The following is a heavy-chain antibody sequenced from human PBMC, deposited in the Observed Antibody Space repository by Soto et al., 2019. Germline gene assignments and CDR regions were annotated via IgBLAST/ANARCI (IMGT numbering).Heavy chain of an antibody. V-gene: IGHV4-31*03. CDR2: IYYSGST. CDR3: ARGIAARPRYFDY. D-gene: IGHD6-6*01. J-gene: IGHJ4*02. Sequence: SETLSLTCTVSGGSISSGGYYWSWIRQHPGKGLEWIGYIYYSGSTYYNPSLKSRVTISVDTSKNQFSLKLSSVTAADTAVYYCARGIAARPRYFDYWGQGTLVTVSS. CDR1: GGSISSGGYY.